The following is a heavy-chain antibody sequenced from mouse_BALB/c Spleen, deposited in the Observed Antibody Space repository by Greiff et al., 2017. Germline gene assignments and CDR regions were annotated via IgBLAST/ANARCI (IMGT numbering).Heavy chain of an antibody. CDR3: ARRGDYYGYEFAY. CDR1: GYTFTSYW. CDR2: IYPGDGDT. Sequence: QVQLQQSGAELARPGASVKLSCKASGYTFTSYWMQWVKQRPGQGLEWIGAIYPGDGDTRYTQKFKGKATLTADKSSSTAYMQLSSLASEDSAVYYCARRGDYYGYEFAYWGQGTLVTVSA. D-gene: IGHD1-2*01. V-gene: IGHV1-87*01. J-gene: IGHJ3*01.